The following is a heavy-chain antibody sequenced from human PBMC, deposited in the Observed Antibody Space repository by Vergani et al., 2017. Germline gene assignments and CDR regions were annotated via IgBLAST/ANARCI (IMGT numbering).Heavy chain of an antibody. CDR1: GFVFDEYA. CDR2: ISWNRGKI. V-gene: IGHV3-9*01. CDR3: VKDRGIQFWQYFEY. D-gene: IGHD5-24*01. Sequence: EVQLVTSGGGLVQPGGSLRLSCAASGFVFDEYALHWVRQSPGKGLEWVSGISWNRGKIAYADSVKGRFTISRDTAKKSLYLQMNTLRPEDTAFYYCVKDRGIQFWQYFEYWGHGILVTVSS. J-gene: IGHJ4*01.